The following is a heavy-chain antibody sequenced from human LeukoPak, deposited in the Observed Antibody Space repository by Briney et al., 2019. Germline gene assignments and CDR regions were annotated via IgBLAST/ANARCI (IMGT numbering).Heavy chain of an antibody. D-gene: IGHD3-3*01. Sequence: ASVEVSCKASGYTFTGYYMHWVRQAPGQGLEWMGLINPSGGSTSYAQKFQGRVAMTRDTSTSTVYMELSSLRSEDTAVYYCARVWSDCYVTNCYISEYWGQGTLVTVSS. J-gene: IGHJ4*02. CDR3: ARVWSDCYVTNCYISEY. CDR1: GYTFTGYY. CDR2: INPSGGST. V-gene: IGHV1-46*01.